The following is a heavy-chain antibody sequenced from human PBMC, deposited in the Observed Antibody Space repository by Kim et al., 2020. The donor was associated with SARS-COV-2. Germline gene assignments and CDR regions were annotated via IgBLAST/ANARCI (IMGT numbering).Heavy chain of an antibody. CDR2: IYTSGST. D-gene: IGHD3-3*01. J-gene: IGHJ6*02. Sequence: SETLSLTCTVSGGSISSGSYYWSWIRQPAGKGLEWIGRIYTSGSTNYNPSLKSRVTISVDTSKNQFSLKLSSVTAADTAVYYCARARRAIWSGYYYYGMDVWGQGTTVTVSS. CDR1: GGSISSGSYY. V-gene: IGHV4-61*02. CDR3: ARARRAIWSGYYYYGMDV.